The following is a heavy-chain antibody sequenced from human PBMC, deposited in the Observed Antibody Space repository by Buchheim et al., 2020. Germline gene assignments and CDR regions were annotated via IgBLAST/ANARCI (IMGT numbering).Heavy chain of an antibody. D-gene: IGHD1-26*01. CDR3: VRHQMGVGATWGY. CDR1: GFTFSDYC. V-gene: IGHV3-7*01. CDR2: INQDGSDK. Sequence: EVQLVQSGGGLVQPGGSLRLSCAASGFTFSDYCMRWVRQAPGKGLEWVANINQDGSDKKYVGSVKGRFTISRDNAEHSLSLQMNSLRAEDTAVYYCVRHQMGVGATWGYWGQGAL. J-gene: IGHJ4*02.